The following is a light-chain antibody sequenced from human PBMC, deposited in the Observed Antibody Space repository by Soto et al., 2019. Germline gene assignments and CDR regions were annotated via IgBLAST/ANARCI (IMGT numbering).Light chain of an antibody. J-gene: IGKJ1*01. CDR3: QQYGSSVT. CDR2: GAH. V-gene: IGKV3-20*01. CDR1: QSIRSHY. Sequence: EVVLTQSPGTLSLSTGERATLSCRASQSIRSHYLAWYQQKPGQAPRLLISGAHNRAPGIPDRSSGSESGTDFTLRISRLEPEDFAVYYCQQYGSSVTFGQGTKVDIK.